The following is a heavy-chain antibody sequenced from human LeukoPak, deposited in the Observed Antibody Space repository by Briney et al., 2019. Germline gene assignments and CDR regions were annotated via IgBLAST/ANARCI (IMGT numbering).Heavy chain of an antibody. CDR1: GFSFSGSA. CDR3: TTDWVNKY. Sequence: GGSLKLSCAASGFSFSGSAMHWVRQASGKGLEWVGRIRSKANSYVTVYAASVTGRFTISRDDSSNTAYLQMNSLKTEDTAVYYCTTDWVNKYWDQGTLVTVSS. CDR2: IRSKANSYVT. V-gene: IGHV3-73*01. J-gene: IGHJ4*02. D-gene: IGHD3-9*01.